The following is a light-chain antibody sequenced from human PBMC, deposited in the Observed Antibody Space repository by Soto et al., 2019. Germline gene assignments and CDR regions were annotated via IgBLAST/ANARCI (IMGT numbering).Light chain of an antibody. CDR3: SSYAGSSNV. J-gene: IGLJ1*01. V-gene: IGLV2-8*01. CDR1: SSNIGSNY. CDR2: EVN. Sequence: QSVLTQPPSVSAAPGQKVTISCSGSSSNIGSNYVSWYQQHPGKAPKLMIYEVNKRPSGVPDRFSGSKSGNTASLTVSGLQAEDEADYYCSSYAGSSNVFGTGTKVTVL.